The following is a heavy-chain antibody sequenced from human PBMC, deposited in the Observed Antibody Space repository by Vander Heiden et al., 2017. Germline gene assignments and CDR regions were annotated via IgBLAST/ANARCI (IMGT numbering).Heavy chain of an antibody. V-gene: IGHV1-46*01. CDR2: INPSGGST. CDR3: ARVYSSCWYGDVFDI. Sequence: QVQLVQSGAEVKKPGASVKVSCKASGYTFTSYYMHWVRQAPGQGLEWMGIINPSGGSTSHAQKFQGRVTMTRDTSTSTVYMELSSLRSEDTAVYYCARVYSSCWYGDVFDIWGQGTMVTVSS. D-gene: IGHD6-19*01. J-gene: IGHJ3*02. CDR1: GYTFTSYY.